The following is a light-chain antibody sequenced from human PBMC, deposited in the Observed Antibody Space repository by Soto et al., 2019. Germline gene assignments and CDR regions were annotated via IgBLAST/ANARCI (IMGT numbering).Light chain of an antibody. V-gene: IGLV6-57*02. CDR2: EDN. CDR1: SGSIASNY. CDR3: QFYDSSHHGV. J-gene: IGLJ2*01. Sequence: NFMLTQPHSVSESPGKTVTISCTGSSGSIASNYVQWYQQRPGSAPTTVIYEDNQRPSGVPDRFSGSIDSSSNSASLTISGLKTEDEADYYCQFYDSSHHGVFGGGTKLTVL.